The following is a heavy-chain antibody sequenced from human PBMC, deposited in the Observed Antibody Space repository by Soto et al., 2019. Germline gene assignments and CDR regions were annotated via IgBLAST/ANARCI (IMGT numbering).Heavy chain of an antibody. J-gene: IGHJ4*02. CDR1: GYTFTSYG. Sequence: ASVKVSCKASGYTFTSYGISWVRQAPGQGLEWMGWISAYNGNTNYAQKLQGRVTMTTDTSTSTAYMELRSLRSDDTAVYYCARYFCTSTTCNGEFDYWGQGTLVTVSS. CDR2: ISAYNGNT. V-gene: IGHV1-18*01. D-gene: IGHD2-2*01. CDR3: ARYFCTSTTCNGEFDY.